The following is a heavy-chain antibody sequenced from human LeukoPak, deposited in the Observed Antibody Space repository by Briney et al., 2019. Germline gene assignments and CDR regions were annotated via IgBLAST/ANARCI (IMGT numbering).Heavy chain of an antibody. V-gene: IGHV3-21*01. CDR3: ARVRATSVIGFDAFDI. CDR2: ISSSSSYI. D-gene: IGHD1-26*01. Sequence: GGSLRPSCAASGFTFSSYSMNWGRQAPGKGLEWVSSISSSSSYIYYADSMKGRFTISRDNAKNSLYLQMNSLRAEDTAVYYCARVRATSVIGFDAFDIWGQGTMVTVSS. J-gene: IGHJ3*02. CDR1: GFTFSSYS.